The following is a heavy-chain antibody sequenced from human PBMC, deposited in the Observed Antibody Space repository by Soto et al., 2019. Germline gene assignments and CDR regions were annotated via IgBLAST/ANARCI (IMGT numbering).Heavy chain of an antibody. J-gene: IGHJ4*02. D-gene: IGHD1-20*01. CDR2: VSGSGGST. Sequence: PGGSLRLSCAASGFTFSSYAMSWVRQAPGKGLEWISAVSGSGGSTYYADSVKGRFTISRDNSKDTLYLQMNNLSAEDTAVYYCAKPPDYNWNDYWGQGTLVTVSS. CDR3: AKPPDYNWNDY. V-gene: IGHV3-23*01. CDR1: GFTFSSYA.